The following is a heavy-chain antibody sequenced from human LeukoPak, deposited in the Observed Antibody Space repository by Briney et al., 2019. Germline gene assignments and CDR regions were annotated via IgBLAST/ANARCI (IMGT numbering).Heavy chain of an antibody. CDR3: ARGPPDGYNSY. CDR1: GFTFSSYS. CDR2: ISSSSSYI. J-gene: IGHJ4*02. Sequence: PGGSLRLSCAASGFTFSSYSMNWVRQAPGEGLEWVSSISSSSSYIYYADSVKGRFTISRDNAKNSLYLQMNSLRAEDTAVYYCARGPPDGYNSYWGQGTLVTVSS. D-gene: IGHD5-24*01. V-gene: IGHV3-21*01.